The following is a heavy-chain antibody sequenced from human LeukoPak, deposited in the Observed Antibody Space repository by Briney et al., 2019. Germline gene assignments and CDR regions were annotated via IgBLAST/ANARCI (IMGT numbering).Heavy chain of an antibody. V-gene: IGHV3-21*01. D-gene: IGHD2-21*02. J-gene: IGHJ4*02. CDR2: ISGSDSYI. CDR1: GFTFSSYT. Sequence: GGSLRLSCAAYGFTFSSYTLIWVRQAPGKGLEWVSSISGSDSYIYYADSVKGRFTISRDNAKNSLYLQMNSLRAEDTAVYYCARDAYCGGDCYYDYWGQGTLVTVSS. CDR3: ARDAYCGGDCYYDY.